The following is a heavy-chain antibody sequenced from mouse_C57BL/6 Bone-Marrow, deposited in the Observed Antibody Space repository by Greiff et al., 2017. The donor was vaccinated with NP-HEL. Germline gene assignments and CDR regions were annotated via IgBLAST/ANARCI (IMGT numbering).Heavy chain of an antibody. CDR2: IRSKSSNYAT. CDR1: GFTFNTYA. J-gene: IGHJ3*01. D-gene: IGHD2-1*01. V-gene: IGHV10-3*01. Sequence: EVQLVESGGGLVQPKGSLKLSCAASGFTFNTYAMHWVRQAPGKGLEWVARIRSKSSNYATYYADSVKDRFTISRDDSQSMLYLQMNNLKTEDTAMYYCVREGRGIYYGLAWFAYWGQGTLVTVSA. CDR3: VREGRGIYYGLAWFAY.